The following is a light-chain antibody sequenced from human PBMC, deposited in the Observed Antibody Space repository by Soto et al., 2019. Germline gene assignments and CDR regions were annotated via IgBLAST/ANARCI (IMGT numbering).Light chain of an antibody. V-gene: IGKV3-11*01. J-gene: IGKJ4*01. Sequence: EIVLTQSPATLSLSPGERATLSCRASQSVNNYLAWYQQKPGQAPRLLIYDASSRATDIPARCSGSGSGTDFTLTISSLEPEDFATYYWHQRSNWPLTFGGGTKVEIK. CDR1: QSVNNY. CDR2: DAS. CDR3: HQRSNWPLT.